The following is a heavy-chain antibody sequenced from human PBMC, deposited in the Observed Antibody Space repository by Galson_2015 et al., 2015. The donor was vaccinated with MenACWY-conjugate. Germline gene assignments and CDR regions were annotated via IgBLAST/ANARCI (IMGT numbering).Heavy chain of an antibody. CDR1: GFTFSDYG. CDR2: ISYDGSRT. Sequence: SLRLSCAVSGFTFSDYGMHWVRQAPGDGPEWVAVISYDGSRTYYADSVRGRFTISRDNSKSTVYLQMNSLRPEDTAMYYCAKDPPEPGNVDFWGKGTTVTVSS. D-gene: IGHD1-1*01. J-gene: IGHJ6*04. CDR3: AKDPPEPGNVDF. V-gene: IGHV3-30*18.